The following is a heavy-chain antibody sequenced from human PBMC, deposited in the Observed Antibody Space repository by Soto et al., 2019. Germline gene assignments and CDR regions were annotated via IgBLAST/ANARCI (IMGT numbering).Heavy chain of an antibody. CDR3: ARAGVYYGSGSYYGFCDY. D-gene: IGHD3-10*01. CDR2: IWYDGSNK. V-gene: IGHV3-33*01. Sequence: GGSLRLSCAASGFTFSSCGMHWVRQAPGKGLEWVAVIWYDGSNKYYADSVKGRFTISRDNSKNTLYLQMNSLRAEDTAVYYCARAGVYYGSGSYYGFCDYWGRGTRVTVAS. J-gene: IGHJ4*02. CDR1: GFTFSSCG.